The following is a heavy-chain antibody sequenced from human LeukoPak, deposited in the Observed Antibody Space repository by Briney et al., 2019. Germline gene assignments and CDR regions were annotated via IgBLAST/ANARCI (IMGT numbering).Heavy chain of an antibody. V-gene: IGHV3-72*01. Sequence: PGGSLRLSCAASGFTFSDHYMDWVRQAPGKGLEWVGRTRNKANSYTTEYAASVKGRFTISRDDSKNSLYLQMNSLRAEDTAVYYCARDEGRWGYMDVWGKGTTVTVSS. CDR3: ARDEGRWGYMDV. CDR2: TRNKANSYTT. CDR1: GFTFSDHY. D-gene: IGHD7-27*01. J-gene: IGHJ6*03.